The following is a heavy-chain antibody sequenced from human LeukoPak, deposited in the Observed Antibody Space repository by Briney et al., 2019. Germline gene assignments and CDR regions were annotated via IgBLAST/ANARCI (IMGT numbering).Heavy chain of an antibody. Sequence: SETLSLTCTVSGGSISSYCWSWIRQPAGKGLVWIGRICSGGSTNYNPSLKSRVTVSGDTSKNQFSLKLSSVTAADTAVYYCARRSVVVAAGDAFDVWARGQWSPSLQ. CDR1: GGSISSYC. J-gene: IGHJ3*01. CDR3: ARRSVVVAAGDAFDV. CDR2: ICSGGST. V-gene: IGHV4-4*07. D-gene: IGHD6-19*01.